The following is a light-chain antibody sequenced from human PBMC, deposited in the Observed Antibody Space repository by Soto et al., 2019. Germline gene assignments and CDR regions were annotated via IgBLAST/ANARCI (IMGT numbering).Light chain of an antibody. J-gene: IGLJ1*01. Sequence: QSALTQPASVSGSPGQSITISCTGTSSDVGGYNYVSWYQQHPGKAPKLMIYEVSNRPSGVSYRLSGSKSGNTASLTISGLQAEDEADYYCSSHTSSNTRVFGTGTKVTVL. CDR2: EVS. V-gene: IGLV2-14*01. CDR3: SSHTSSNTRV. CDR1: SSDVGGYNY.